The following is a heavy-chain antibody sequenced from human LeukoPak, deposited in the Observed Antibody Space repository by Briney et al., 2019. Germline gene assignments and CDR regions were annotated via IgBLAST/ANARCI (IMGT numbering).Heavy chain of an antibody. J-gene: IGHJ4*02. V-gene: IGHV1-2*02. Sequence: ASVKVSCKASGYTFTGYYMHWVRQAPGQGLEWMGWINPNSGGTNYAQKFQGRVTMTRDTSISTAYMELSRLRSDDTAVYYCARTARGYSHGYGDYWGQGTLATVSS. D-gene: IGHD5-18*01. CDR1: GYTFTGYY. CDR3: ARTARGYSHGYGDY. CDR2: INPNSGGT.